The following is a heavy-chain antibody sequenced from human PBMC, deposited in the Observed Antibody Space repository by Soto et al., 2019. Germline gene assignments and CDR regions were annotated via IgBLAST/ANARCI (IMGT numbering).Heavy chain of an antibody. J-gene: IGHJ6*02. D-gene: IGHD6-19*01. V-gene: IGHV4-34*01. Sequence: PSETLSLTCAVYGGSFRGSYWNWIRQPPGKGLEWIGEINHSGSTKYSPSLKSRVTISIDTSKNQFSLKLSSVTAADTAVYYCARGGAVDHTFYHYYAMDVGGQGTTVTVFS. CDR1: GGSFRGSY. CDR2: INHSGST. CDR3: ARGGAVDHTFYHYYAMDV.